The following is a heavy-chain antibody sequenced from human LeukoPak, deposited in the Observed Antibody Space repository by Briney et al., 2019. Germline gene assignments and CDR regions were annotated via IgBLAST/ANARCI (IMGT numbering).Heavy chain of an antibody. D-gene: IGHD3-9*01. J-gene: IGHJ4*02. CDR1: GYTFTVYY. CDR3: ARDLTGAPPGY. V-gene: IGHV1-2*02. Sequence: ASVKVSSKASGYTFTVYYIYWVRQTPGQGLEWMGWINPNSGGTNYAQKFQGRVTMTRDTSISTAYMELSRLRSDDTAVYYCARDLTGAPPGYWGQGTLVTVSS. CDR2: INPNSGGT.